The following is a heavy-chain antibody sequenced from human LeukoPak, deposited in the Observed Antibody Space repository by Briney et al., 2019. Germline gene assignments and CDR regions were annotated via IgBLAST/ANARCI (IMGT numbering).Heavy chain of an antibody. D-gene: IGHD1-1*01. J-gene: IGHJ4*02. CDR2: ISSSGSYI. CDR3: ARGDNWNFAYLDY. Sequence: GGSLRLSCAPSGFPFGTYSLNWFGQTPGKGLEGVSSISSSGSYIYYADSLKGRFTISRDNAKNSLYLQMNSLRAEDTAVYYCARGDNWNFAYLDYWGQGTLVTVSS. V-gene: IGHV3-21*01. CDR1: GFPFGTYS.